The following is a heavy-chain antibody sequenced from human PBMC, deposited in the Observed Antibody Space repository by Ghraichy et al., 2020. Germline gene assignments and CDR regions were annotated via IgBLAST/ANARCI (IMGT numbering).Heavy chain of an antibody. D-gene: IGHD3-10*01. J-gene: IGHJ5*02. CDR1: GGSISSGGYY. CDR3: ARVGRFGELWDWFDP. Sequence: SETLSLTCTVSGGSISSGGYYWSWIRQHPGKGLEWIGYIYYSGSTYYNPSLKSRVTISVDTSKNQFSLKLSSVTAADTAVYYCARVGRFGELWDWFDPWGQGTLVTVSS. CDR2: IYYSGST. V-gene: IGHV4-31*03.